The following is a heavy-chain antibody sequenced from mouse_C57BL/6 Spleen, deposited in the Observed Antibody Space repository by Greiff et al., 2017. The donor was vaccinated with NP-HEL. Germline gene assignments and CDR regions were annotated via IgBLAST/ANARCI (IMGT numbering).Heavy chain of an antibody. V-gene: IGHV1-69*01. J-gene: IGHJ4*01. D-gene: IGHD2-12*01. CDR3: ARRGYYSSYAMDY. CDR2: IDPSDSYT. Sequence: QVQLQQPGAELVMPGASVKLSCKASGYTFTSYWMHWVKQRPGQGLEWIGEIDPSDSYTNYNQKFKGKSTLTVDKSSSTAYMQLSSLTSEDSAVYYCARRGYYSSYAMDYWGQGTSVTVSS. CDR1: GYTFTSYW.